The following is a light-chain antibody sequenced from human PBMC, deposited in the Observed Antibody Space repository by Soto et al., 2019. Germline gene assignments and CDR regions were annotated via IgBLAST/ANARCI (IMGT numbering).Light chain of an antibody. CDR3: QQYGSSPWT. V-gene: IGKV3-20*01. CDR1: QSVSSY. Sequence: EILLTQSPGTLSLSPGERATLSCRASQSVSSYLAWYQQIPGQAPRLLIYDASTRATGIPARFSGSGSGTDFTLTISRLEPEDFAVYYCQQYGSSPWTFGQGTKVDIK. J-gene: IGKJ1*01. CDR2: DAS.